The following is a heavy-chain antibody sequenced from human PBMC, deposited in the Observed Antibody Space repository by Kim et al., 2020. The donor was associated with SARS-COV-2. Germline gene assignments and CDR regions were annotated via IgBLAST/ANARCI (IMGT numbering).Heavy chain of an antibody. CDR2: ISGSGVNT. CDR1: GFTFSSHA. CDR3: AKDRAGYSGYDLDH. V-gene: IGHV3-23*01. Sequence: GGSLRLSCAASGFTFSSHAMSWVRQAPGKGLEWVSGISGSGVNTNYADSVKGRFTISRDNSKNTLYLQMNSLRAEDTAVYYCAKDRAGYSGYDLDHWGQGTLVTVSS. J-gene: IGHJ4*02. D-gene: IGHD5-12*01.